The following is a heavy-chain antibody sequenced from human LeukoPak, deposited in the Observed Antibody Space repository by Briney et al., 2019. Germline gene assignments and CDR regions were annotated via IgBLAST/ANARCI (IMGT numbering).Heavy chain of an antibody. CDR1: GLTFSSYV. J-gene: IGHJ4*02. V-gene: IGHV3-23*01. Sequence: GGSLRLSCAASGLTFSSYVMSWVRQAPGKGLEWVSAMSSSDDGRYYAASVRGRFTISRGTSRSTLYLQMNSLRAEGAAVYYCAKAPVTSCRGAFCYPFDYWGQGTLVTVSS. CDR2: MSSSDDGR. CDR3: AKAPVTSCRGAFCYPFDY. D-gene: IGHD2-15*01.